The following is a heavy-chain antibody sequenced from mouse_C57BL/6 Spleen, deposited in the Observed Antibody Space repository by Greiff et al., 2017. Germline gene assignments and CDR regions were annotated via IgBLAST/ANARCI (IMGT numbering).Heavy chain of an antibody. Sequence: QVQLQQPGAELVKPGASVKMSCKASGYTFTSYWLTWVKPRPGQGLEWIGDIYPGSGSTNYNEKFKSKATLTVDTSSSTAYMQLSSLTSEDSAVYYCARKPPRAYYSKSMDYGGQGTSVTVSS. D-gene: IGHD2-5*01. J-gene: IGHJ4*01. CDR1: GYTFTSYW. CDR3: ARKPPRAYYSKSMDY. CDR2: IYPGSGST. V-gene: IGHV1-55*01.